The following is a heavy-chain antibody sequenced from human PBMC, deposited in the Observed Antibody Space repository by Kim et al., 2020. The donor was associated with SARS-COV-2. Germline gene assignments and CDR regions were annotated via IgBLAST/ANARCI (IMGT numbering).Heavy chain of an antibody. V-gene: IGHV3-30-3*01. CDR1: GFTFSSYA. J-gene: IGHJ6*02. CDR2: ISYDGSNK. D-gene: IGHD5-18*01. CDR3: ARDRRYSYGYEVTYYYYYGMDV. Sequence: GGSLRLSCGASGFTFSSYAMHWVRQAPGKGLEWVAVISYDGSNKYYADSVKGRFTISRDNSKNTLYLQMNSLRAEDTAVYYCARDRRYSYGYEVTYYYYYGMDVWGQGTTVTVSS.